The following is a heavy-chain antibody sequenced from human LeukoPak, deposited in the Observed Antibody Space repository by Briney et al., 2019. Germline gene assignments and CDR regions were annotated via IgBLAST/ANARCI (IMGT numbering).Heavy chain of an antibody. CDR3: ARSIVVGDY. V-gene: IGHV1-18*01. CDR1: GYTFTSYG. D-gene: IGHD2-2*01. CDR2: ISAYNGNT. J-gene: IGHJ4*02. Sequence: ASVKVSCKASGYTFTSYGISWVRQAPGQGLEWMGWISAYNGNTNYAQKFQGRVTMTRDTSISTAYMELSRLRSDDTAVYYCARSIVVGDYWGQGTLVTVSS.